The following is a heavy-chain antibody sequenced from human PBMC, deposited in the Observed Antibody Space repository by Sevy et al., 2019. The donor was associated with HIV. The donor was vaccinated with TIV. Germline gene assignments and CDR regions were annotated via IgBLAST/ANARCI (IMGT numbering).Heavy chain of an antibody. J-gene: IGHJ4*02. CDR3: ARLSYDILTGYSSNDY. V-gene: IGHV1-2*06. Sequence: ASVKVSCKASGYTFTGYHMHWVRQAPGQGLEWMGRINPNSGSTNDAQKFQGRVTMTRDTSISTAYMELSRLRSDDAAVYYCARLSYDILTGYSSNDYWGQGTLVTVSS. CDR1: GYTFTGYH. CDR2: INPNSGST. D-gene: IGHD3-9*01.